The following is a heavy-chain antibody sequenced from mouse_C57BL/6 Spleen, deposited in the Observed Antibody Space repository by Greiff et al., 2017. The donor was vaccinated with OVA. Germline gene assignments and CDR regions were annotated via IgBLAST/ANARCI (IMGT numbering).Heavy chain of an antibody. CDR2: IYPGSGST. V-gene: IGHV1-55*01. CDR3: AISYSNYGYYFDY. D-gene: IGHD2-5*01. Sequence: VQLQQPGAELVKPGASVKMSCKASGYTFTSYWITWVKQRPGQGLEWIGDIYPGSGSTNYNEKFKSKATLTVDTSSSTAYMQLSSLTSEDSAVYYCAISYSNYGYYFDYWGQGTTLTVSS. J-gene: IGHJ2*01. CDR1: GYTFTSYW.